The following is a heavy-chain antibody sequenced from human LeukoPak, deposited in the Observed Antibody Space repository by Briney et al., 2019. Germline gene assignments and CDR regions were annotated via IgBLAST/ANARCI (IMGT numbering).Heavy chain of an antibody. D-gene: IGHD6-13*01. V-gene: IGHV3-64*03. CDR1: GFTFRGYA. Sequence: GGSLRLSCSASGFTFRGYAMHWVRQARGKGLEYVSAIISNGESTYYSDSVKDRFTISRDNSKNTLYLQMSSLRPEDTAVYYCVKSASTWYLFDYWGQGTLVTVSS. CDR2: IISNGEST. CDR3: VKSASTWYLFDY. J-gene: IGHJ4*02.